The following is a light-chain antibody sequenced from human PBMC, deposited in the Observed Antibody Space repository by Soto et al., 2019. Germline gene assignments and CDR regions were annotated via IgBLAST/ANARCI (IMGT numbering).Light chain of an antibody. CDR2: GAS. J-gene: IGKJ1*01. Sequence: EIVMTQSPATLSVSPGERATLSCRASQRVSSNLAWYQQKPGQAPRLLIYGASTRATGIPARFSGSGSGTEFTLTISSLQSEYFAVYYCQQDNNWPWTFGQGTKVEIK. CDR3: QQDNNWPWT. CDR1: QRVSSN. V-gene: IGKV3-15*01.